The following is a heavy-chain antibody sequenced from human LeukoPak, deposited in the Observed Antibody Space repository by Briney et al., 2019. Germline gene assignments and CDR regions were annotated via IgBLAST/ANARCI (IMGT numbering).Heavy chain of an antibody. J-gene: IGHJ3*02. Sequence: GGSLRLSCAASGFTFSSYAMSWVRQAPGKGLEWVSAISGSGGSTYYADSVKGRFTISRDNSKNTLYLQMNSLRAEGTAVYYCARGFDYYDSSGTDAFDIWGQGTMVTVSS. CDR2: ISGSGGST. CDR3: ARGFDYYDSSGTDAFDI. CDR1: GFTFSSYA. D-gene: IGHD3-22*01. V-gene: IGHV3-23*01.